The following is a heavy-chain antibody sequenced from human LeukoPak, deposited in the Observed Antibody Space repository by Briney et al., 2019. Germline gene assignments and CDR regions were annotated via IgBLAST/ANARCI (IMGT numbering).Heavy chain of an antibody. CDR3: AKGIGYCSSTSCYTPYYFDY. V-gene: IGHV3-23*01. D-gene: IGHD2-2*02. J-gene: IGHJ4*02. Sequence: PGGSLRLSCAASGFTFSTYAMSWVRQAPGKGLEWVSGISGGGGNTYYADSVKGRFTISRDNSKNTLYLQMNSLRAEDTAVYYCAKGIGYCSSTSCYTPYYFDYWGQGTLVTVSS. CDR2: ISGGGGNT. CDR1: GFTFSTYA.